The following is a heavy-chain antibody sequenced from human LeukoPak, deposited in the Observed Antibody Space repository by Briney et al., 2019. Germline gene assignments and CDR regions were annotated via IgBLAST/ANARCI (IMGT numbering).Heavy chain of an antibody. CDR2: IWYDESHQ. CDR1: GFTFSRYG. Sequence: PGGSLRLSCAASGFTFSRYGMHWVRQAPGKGLEWVALIWYDESHQYYADSVKGRFTISRDNSKNTLHLQMDSLRAEDTAVYYCARPYDGSYYFDSWGQGTLVTVSS. CDR3: ARPYDGSYYFDS. V-gene: IGHV3-33*01. J-gene: IGHJ4*02. D-gene: IGHD3-10*01.